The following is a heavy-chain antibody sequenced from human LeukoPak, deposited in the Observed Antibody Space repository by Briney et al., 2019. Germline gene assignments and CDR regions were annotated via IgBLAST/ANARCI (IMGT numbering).Heavy chain of an antibody. CDR3: TSTTLAGSRDV. V-gene: IGHV3-7*01. D-gene: IGHD3-3*02. CDR2: IKEDGSEK. CDR1: GFTFSSYW. Sequence: GGSLRLSCAASGFTFSSYWMNWVRQAPGKGLEWVANIKEDGSEKYYVDSEKGRFTISRDNAKNSLYLQMNSLRAEDTAVYYCTSTTLAGSRDVWGQGTTVTVSS. J-gene: IGHJ6*02.